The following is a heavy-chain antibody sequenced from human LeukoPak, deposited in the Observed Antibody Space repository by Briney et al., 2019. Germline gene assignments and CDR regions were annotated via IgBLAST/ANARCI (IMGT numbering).Heavy chain of an antibody. CDR2: ISSSGSTI. J-gene: IGHJ4*02. CDR3: ARPLPYYYGSGSYLPGDY. D-gene: IGHD3-10*01. V-gene: IGHV3-11*04. Sequence: PGGSLRLSCAASGFTFSDYYMSWIRQAPGKGLEGVSYISSSGSTIYYADSVKGRFTISRDNAKNSLYLQMNSLRAEDTAVYYCARPLPYYYGSGSYLPGDYWGQGTLVTVSS. CDR1: GFTFSDYY.